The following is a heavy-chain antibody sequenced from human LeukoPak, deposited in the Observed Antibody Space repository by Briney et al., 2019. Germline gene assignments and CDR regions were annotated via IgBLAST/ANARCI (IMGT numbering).Heavy chain of an antibody. J-gene: IGHJ4*02. V-gene: IGHV3-48*01. CDR3: VRQFAS. CDR1: GFTFSDHI. Sequence: GGSLRLSCAASGFTFSDHIMNWVRQLRGKRLEWVAYVSGSGSTVYYADSVKGRFTISRDNGKSSLYLQMNSLRVEDTALYYCVRQFASWGQGTLVTVSS. CDR2: VSGSGSTV.